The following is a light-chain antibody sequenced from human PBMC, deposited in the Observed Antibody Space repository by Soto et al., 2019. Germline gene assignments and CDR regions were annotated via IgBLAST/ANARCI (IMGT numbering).Light chain of an antibody. CDR2: GAS. J-gene: IGKJ1*01. V-gene: IGKV3-20*01. Sequence: EIVLTQSPGTLSLSPGERATVSCRASQSASSSYFAWYQQKPGQAPRLLISGASNRATGIPDRFSGSGSGTDFTLTISRLEPGDCEVYFWQHFARLGGTFGQGTRVEIK. CDR3: QHFARLGGT. CDR1: QSASSSY.